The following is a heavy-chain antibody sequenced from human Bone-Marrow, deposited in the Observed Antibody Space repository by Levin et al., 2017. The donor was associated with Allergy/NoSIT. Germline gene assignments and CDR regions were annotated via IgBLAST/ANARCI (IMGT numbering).Heavy chain of an antibody. Sequence: GSLRLSCAVYGGSFSGYYWSWIRQPPGKGLEWIGEINHSGSTNYNPSLKSRVTISVDTSKNQFSLKLSSVTAADTAVYYCARVSVRYYVRYFDYWGQGTLVTVSS. D-gene: IGHD1-26*01. CDR1: GGSFSGYY. J-gene: IGHJ4*02. V-gene: IGHV4-34*01. CDR2: INHSGST. CDR3: ARVSVRYYVRYFDY.